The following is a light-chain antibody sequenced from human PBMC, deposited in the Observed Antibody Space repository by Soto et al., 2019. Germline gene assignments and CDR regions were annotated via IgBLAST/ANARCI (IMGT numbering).Light chain of an antibody. Sequence: DIQLTQSPSTLSSSVGDRVTITCRASQSIGDWLAWYQQRPGKAPNLLIYKASSLQSGVPSRFSGSGSGTEFTLTISSLQSDDFAPYYCQQYNSYSGTFGQGTKVEIK. J-gene: IGKJ1*01. CDR1: QSIGDW. V-gene: IGKV1-5*03. CDR2: KAS. CDR3: QQYNSYSGT.